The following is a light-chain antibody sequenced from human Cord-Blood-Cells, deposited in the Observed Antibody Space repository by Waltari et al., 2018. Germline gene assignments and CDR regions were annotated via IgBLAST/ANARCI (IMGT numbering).Light chain of an antibody. J-gene: IGLJ2*01. CDR3: SSYTSSSTVV. V-gene: IGLV2-14*01. CDR2: EVS. CDR1: HSDARGYNY. Sequence: QAALTHPASVSGSPGQSITLSCTGTHSDARGYNYVSWYQQHPGKAPKLMIYEVSNRPSGVSNRFSGSKSGNTASLTISGLQAEDEADYYCSSYTSSSTVVFGGGTKLTVL.